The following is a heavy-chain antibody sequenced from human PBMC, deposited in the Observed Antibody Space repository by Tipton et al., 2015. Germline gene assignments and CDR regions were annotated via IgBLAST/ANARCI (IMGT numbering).Heavy chain of an antibody. CDR1: YW. V-gene: IGHV5-51*01. CDR2: IYPDDSDT. Sequence: YWSWIRQSPGKGLEWMGIIYPDDSDTRYSPSFQGQVTISADKSISTAYLQWSSLKASDTAMYYCARGRLDYADPVGFDPWGQGTLVTVSS. D-gene: IGHD4-17*01. CDR3: ARGRLDYADPVGFDP. J-gene: IGHJ5*02.